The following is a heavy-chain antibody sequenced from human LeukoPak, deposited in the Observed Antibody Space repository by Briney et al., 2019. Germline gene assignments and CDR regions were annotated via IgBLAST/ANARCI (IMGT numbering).Heavy chain of an antibody. V-gene: IGHV1-69*01. J-gene: IGHJ5*02. CDR3: ARVGEDIVVVPAALGNWFDP. Sequence: KVSXXAXGGXFXSYAISWVRQAPGQGLEWMGGIIPIFGTANYAQKFQGRVTITADESTSTAYMELSSLRSEDTAVYYCARVGEDIVVVPAALGNWFDPWGQGTLVTVSS. CDR1: GGXFXSYA. CDR2: IIPIFGTA. D-gene: IGHD2-2*01.